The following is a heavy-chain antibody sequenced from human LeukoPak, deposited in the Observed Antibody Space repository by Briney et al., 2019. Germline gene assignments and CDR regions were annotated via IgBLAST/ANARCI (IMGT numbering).Heavy chain of an antibody. CDR3: ARCDVGDGYSHY. V-gene: IGHV3-7*01. Sequence: GGSLRLSCAASGFLFSNYWMSWVRQAPGKGLEWVANIKPDGTEKYYVDSLKGRFTISRDNAKDSLYLQMNSLRAEDTAVYYCARCDVGDGYSHYWGQGTLVTVSS. J-gene: IGHJ4*02. D-gene: IGHD5-24*01. CDR2: IKPDGTEK. CDR1: GFLFSNYW.